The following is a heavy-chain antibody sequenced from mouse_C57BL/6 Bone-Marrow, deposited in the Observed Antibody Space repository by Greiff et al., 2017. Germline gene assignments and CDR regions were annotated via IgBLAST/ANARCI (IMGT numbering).Heavy chain of an antibody. J-gene: IGHJ4*01. D-gene: IGHD1-1*01. CDR2: ISSGGSYT. Sequence: EVKLVESGGDLVKPGGSLKLSCAASGFTFRSYGMSWVRQTPDKRLEWVATISSGGSYTYYPDSVKGRFTISGDNAKNTLYLQMSSLKSEDTAMYYCARQTVVHYYAMDYWGQGTSVTVSS. CDR1: GFTFRSYG. V-gene: IGHV5-6*01. CDR3: ARQTVVHYYAMDY.